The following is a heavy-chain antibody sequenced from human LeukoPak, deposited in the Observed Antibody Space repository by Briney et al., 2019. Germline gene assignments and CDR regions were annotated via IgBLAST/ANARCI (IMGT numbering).Heavy chain of an antibody. CDR3: ARGGYYYEDPHAFDI. Sequence: SETLSLTCTVSGGSISSSSYYWGWIRQPPGKGLEWIGSIYYSGSTYYNPSLKSRVTISVDTSKNQFSLKLSSVTAADTAVYYCARGGYYYEDPHAFDIWGQGTMVTVSS. CDR2: IYYSGST. CDR1: GGSISSSSYY. D-gene: IGHD3-22*01. J-gene: IGHJ3*02. V-gene: IGHV4-39*07.